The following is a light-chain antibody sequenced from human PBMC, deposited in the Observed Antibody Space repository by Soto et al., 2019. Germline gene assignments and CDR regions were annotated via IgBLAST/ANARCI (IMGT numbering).Light chain of an antibody. Sequence: QSVLTQPASVSGSPGQSITISCTGTSSDVGSYDLVSWYQQHPGKAPKLMIYEGTKRPSGVSNRFSGSKSGDTASLTISGLQAEDEADYYCCSYAAGSTVVFGGGTQLT. V-gene: IGLV2-23*01. CDR3: CSYAAGSTVV. J-gene: IGLJ2*01. CDR1: SSDVGSYDL. CDR2: EGT.